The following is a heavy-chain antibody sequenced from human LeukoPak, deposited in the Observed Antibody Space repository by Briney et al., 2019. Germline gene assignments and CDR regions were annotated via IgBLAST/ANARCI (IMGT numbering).Heavy chain of an antibody. CDR3: AITRVRGVRGMDV. D-gene: IGHD3-10*01. Sequence: PGGSLRLSCAASGFTFSGYAMSWVRQAPGKGLEWVSAISGSGGSTYYADSVKGRFTISRDNSKNTLYLQMNSLRAEDMAVYYCAITRVRGVRGMDVWGKGTTVTVSS. CDR2: ISGSGGST. CDR1: GFTFSGYA. J-gene: IGHJ6*04. V-gene: IGHV3-23*01.